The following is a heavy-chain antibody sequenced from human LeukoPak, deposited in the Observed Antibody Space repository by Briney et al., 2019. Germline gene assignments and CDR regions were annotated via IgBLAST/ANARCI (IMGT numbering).Heavy chain of an antibody. CDR3: ARDIRSGYSGYDEGSV. CDR1: GGTFSSYA. Sequence: SVKVSCKASGGTFSSYAISWVRQAPGQGLEWMGGIIPIFGTANYAQKFQGRVTITADESTSTAYMELSSLRSEDTAVYYCARDIRSGYSGYDEGSVRGQGTLVTVSS. V-gene: IGHV1-69*13. D-gene: IGHD5-12*01. J-gene: IGHJ4*02. CDR2: IIPIFGTA.